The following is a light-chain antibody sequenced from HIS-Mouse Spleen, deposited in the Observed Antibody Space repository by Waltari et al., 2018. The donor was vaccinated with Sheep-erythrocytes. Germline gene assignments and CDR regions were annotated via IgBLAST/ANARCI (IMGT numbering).Light chain of an antibody. V-gene: IGKV1-39*01. CDR3: QQSYSTPQFT. Sequence: MTQSPSSLSASVGDRVTITCRASQSISSYLNWYQQKPGKAPKLLIYAASSLQSGVPLRFSGSGSGTDFTLTISSLQPEDFATYYCQQSYSTPQFTFGPGTKVDIK. J-gene: IGKJ3*01. CDR2: AAS. CDR1: QSISSY.